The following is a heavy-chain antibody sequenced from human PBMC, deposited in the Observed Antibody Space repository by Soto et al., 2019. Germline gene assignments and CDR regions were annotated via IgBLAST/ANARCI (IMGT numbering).Heavy chain of an antibody. J-gene: IGHJ4*02. CDR2: IYYSGST. Sequence: SETLSLTCTVSGGSISSYYWSWIRQPPGKGLEWIGYIYYSGSTNYNPSLKSRVAISVDTSKNQFSLKLSSVTAADTAVYYCARGKELLYYWGQGTLVTVSS. V-gene: IGHV4-59*01. CDR1: GGSISSYY. D-gene: IGHD1-26*01. CDR3: ARGKELLYY.